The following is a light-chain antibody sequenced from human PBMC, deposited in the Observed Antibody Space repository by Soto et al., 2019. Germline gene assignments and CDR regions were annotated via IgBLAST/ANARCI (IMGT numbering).Light chain of an antibody. CDR2: DAS. V-gene: IGKV3-11*01. Sequence: EIVLTQSPATLSLSPGERATLSCRASQSVSSYLAWYQQKPGQATRLLSYDASNMATGIPARFSGSGDVTHFTLTITSTEADGCAVYYCQNLMTFGHGTKGEIK. J-gene: IGKJ1*01. CDR1: QSVSSY. CDR3: QNLMT.